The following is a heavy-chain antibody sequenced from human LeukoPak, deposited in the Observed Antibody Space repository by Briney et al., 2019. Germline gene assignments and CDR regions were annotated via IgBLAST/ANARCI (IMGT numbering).Heavy chain of an antibody. J-gene: IGHJ4*02. CDR1: GYTFTSYG. Sequence: ASVKVSCKAPGYTFTSYGISWVRQAPGQGLEWMGWISAYNGNTNYAQKLQGRVTMTTDTSTSTAYMELRSLRSDDTAVYYCARRDYDFWSGYIDYWGQGTLVTVSS. CDR3: ARRDYDFWSGYIDY. V-gene: IGHV1-18*01. CDR2: ISAYNGNT. D-gene: IGHD3-3*01.